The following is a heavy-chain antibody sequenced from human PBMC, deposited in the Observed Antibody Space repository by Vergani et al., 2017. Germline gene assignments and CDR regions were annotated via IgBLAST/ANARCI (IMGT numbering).Heavy chain of an antibody. J-gene: IGHJ5*02. CDR2: IHYSENT. D-gene: IGHD2-8*01. Sequence: QVQLQESGPGLVKSSETLSLTCSVSFDSIRNLYCNWIRQPPGKGLEWIGSIHYSENTNYNPSLKTRVTISVDTSKNQFSLTLTSVTAADTAVYYCASDTHSVQMPDRWVQGILVTVTS. CDR1: FDSIRNLY. V-gene: IGHV4-59*11. CDR3: ASDTHSVQMPDR.